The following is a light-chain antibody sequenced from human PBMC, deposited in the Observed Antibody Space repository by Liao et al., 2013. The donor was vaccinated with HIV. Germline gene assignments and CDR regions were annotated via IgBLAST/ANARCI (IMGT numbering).Light chain of an antibody. Sequence: SYELTQPPSVSVAPGKTASITCGGNNIGTKSVHWYQQKPGQAPVLVIYYGRDRPSGIPERVSGSNSGNTATLTITRVEAGDEADYYCQVWDSSGDHYVFGTGTRVTVL. CDR2: YGR. V-gene: IGLV3-21*01. CDR1: NIGTKS. CDR3: QVWDSSGDHYV. J-gene: IGLJ1*01.